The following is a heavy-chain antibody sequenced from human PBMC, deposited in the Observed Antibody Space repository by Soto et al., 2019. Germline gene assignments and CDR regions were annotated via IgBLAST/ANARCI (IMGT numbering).Heavy chain of an antibody. Sequence: GASVKVSCKASGYTFTSYDINWVRQATGQGLEWMGWMNPNSGNTGYAQKFQGRVTMTRNTSISTAYMELSSLRSEDTAVYYCARGSHGAWFGEFSHNLFDPWGQGTLVIVSS. CDR1: GYTFTSYD. CDR2: MNPNSGNT. J-gene: IGHJ5*02. CDR3: ARGSHGAWFGEFSHNLFDP. D-gene: IGHD3-10*01. V-gene: IGHV1-8*01.